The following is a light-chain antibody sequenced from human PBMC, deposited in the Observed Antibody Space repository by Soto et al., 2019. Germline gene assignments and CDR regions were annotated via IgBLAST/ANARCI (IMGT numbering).Light chain of an antibody. J-gene: IGLJ3*02. CDR3: QSSDSSLSGGV. Sequence: QSVLTQPPSVSGAPGQRFTISCTGSSANIGAGYVHWYQQLPGTAPKLLIYGNSNRPSGVPDRFSGSKSGTSASLAITGLQAEDEADYYCQSSDSSLSGGVFGGGTKLTVL. CDR1: SANIGAGY. CDR2: GNS. V-gene: IGLV1-40*01.